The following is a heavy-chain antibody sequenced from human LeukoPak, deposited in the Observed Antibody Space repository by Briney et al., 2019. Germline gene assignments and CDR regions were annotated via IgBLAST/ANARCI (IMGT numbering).Heavy chain of an antibody. CDR1: GGSISSSSYC. V-gene: IGHV4-39*01. CDR3: ARQVSDYFYYYIDV. CDR2: IYYSGTT. J-gene: IGHJ6*03. Sequence: PSETLSLTCSVSGGSISSSSYCWNWIRQPPGKGLEWVGSIYYSGTTYYNSSLKSRGTISEDPSKTRFSLMLTCVTAADTAVYYCARQVSDYFYYYIDVWGEGTTVIVSS.